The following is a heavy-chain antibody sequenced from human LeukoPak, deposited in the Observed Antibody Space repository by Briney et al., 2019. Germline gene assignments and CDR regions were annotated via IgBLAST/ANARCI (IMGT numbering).Heavy chain of an antibody. V-gene: IGHV3-48*01. CDR3: ARGRRMGDGNVDFDL. CDR2: IGTGNNAK. CDR1: GFSFSIYD. Sequence: GGSLRLSCAASGFSFSIYDMNWVRQAPGKGLEWVSFIGTGNNAKCYADSVKGRFTISRDNAMESLSLQMNSLSADDTAVYYCARGRRMGDGNVDFDLWGQGTLVTVSS. J-gene: IGHJ4*02. D-gene: IGHD3-16*01.